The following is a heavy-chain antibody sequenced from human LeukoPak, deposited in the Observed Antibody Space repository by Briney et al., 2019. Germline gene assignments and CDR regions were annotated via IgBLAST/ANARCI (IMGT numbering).Heavy chain of an antibody. Sequence: GGSLRLSCAASGFTFGSYSMNWVRQAPGKGLEWVSSISSSSSYIYYADSVKGRFTISRDNAKNSLYLQMSSLRVEDTAVYYCARDGRDAFDIWGQGTMVTVSS. CDR3: ARDGRDAFDI. V-gene: IGHV3-21*01. CDR1: GFTFGSYS. J-gene: IGHJ3*02. CDR2: ISSSSSYI.